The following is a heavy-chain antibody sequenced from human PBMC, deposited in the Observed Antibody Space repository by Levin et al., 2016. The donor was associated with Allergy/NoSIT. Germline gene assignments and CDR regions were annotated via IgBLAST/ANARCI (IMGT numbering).Heavy chain of an antibody. V-gene: IGHV1-69*13. J-gene: IGHJ5*02. Sequence: SVKVSCKPSGGTLSTYPIAWVRQAPGQGLEWMGGIIPIFATTNYAQNFQDRVTITADESTNTVYMELTSLRSEDTAVYYCARDLSWFDPWGQGTLVTVTS. CDR3: ARDLSWFDP. CDR2: IIPIFATT. CDR1: GGTLSTYP.